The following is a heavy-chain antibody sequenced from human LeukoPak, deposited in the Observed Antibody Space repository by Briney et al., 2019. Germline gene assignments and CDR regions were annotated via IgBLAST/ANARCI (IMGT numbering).Heavy chain of an antibody. V-gene: IGHV3-53*01. CDR3: ARGGYSYGFYYYYYMDV. Sequence: GFLRLSCAASGFTVSSNYMSWVRQAPGKGLEWVSVIYSGGSTYYADSVKGRFTISRDNSKNTLYLQMNSLRAEDTAVYYCARGGYSYGFYYYYYMDVWGKGTTVTVSS. D-gene: IGHD5-18*01. CDR1: GFTVSSNY. J-gene: IGHJ6*03. CDR2: IYSGGST.